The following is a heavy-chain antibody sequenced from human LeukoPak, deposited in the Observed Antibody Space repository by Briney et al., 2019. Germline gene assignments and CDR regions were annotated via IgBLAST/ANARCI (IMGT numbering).Heavy chain of an antibody. V-gene: IGHV3-48*01. D-gene: IGHD3-16*01. CDR3: ARIFTSDAVYPNEARDY. Sequence: GGSLRLSCAASGFTFSSHSMNWVRQAPGKGLEWVSYISSSSSTIYYADSVKGRFTISRDNAENSLYLQMNSLRAEDTAVYYCARIFTSDAVYPNEARDYWGQGTLVTVSS. CDR2: ISSSSSTI. J-gene: IGHJ4*02. CDR1: GFTFSSHS.